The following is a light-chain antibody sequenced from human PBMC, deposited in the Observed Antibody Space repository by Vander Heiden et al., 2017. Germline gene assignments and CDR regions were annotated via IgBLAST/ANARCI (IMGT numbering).Light chain of an antibody. J-gene: IGKJ5*01. CDR2: GTS. V-gene: IGKV3-20*01. CDR1: QSVDSSY. CDR3: QQYDNSPIT. Sequence: EIVLTQSPGTLSLSPGGSATLSCKASQSVDSSYLAWYQQKPAQAPRLLIYGTSNRATGIPDRFSGSGSGTDFTLTISRLEPEDFAVYYCQQYDNSPITFGQGTRLEIK.